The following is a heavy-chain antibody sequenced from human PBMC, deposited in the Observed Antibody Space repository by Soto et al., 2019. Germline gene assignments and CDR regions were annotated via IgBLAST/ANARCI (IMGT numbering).Heavy chain of an antibody. V-gene: IGHV3-48*03. J-gene: IGHJ6*02. Sequence: GGSLRLSCAASGFTFSSYEMNWVRQAPGKGLEWVSYISSSGSTIYYADSVKGRFTISRDNAKNSLYLQMNSLRAEDTAVYYCAKDLRYYDILTGYWNYYGMDVWGQGTTVTVSS. CDR1: GFTFSSYE. CDR3: AKDLRYYDILTGYWNYYGMDV. D-gene: IGHD3-9*01. CDR2: ISSSGSTI.